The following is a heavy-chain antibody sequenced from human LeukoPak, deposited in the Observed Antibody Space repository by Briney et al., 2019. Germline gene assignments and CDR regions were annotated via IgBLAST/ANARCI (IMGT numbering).Heavy chain of an antibody. Sequence: PGGSLRLSCAASGFTFSSYAMHWVRQAPGKGLEWVAVISYDGSNKYYADSVKGRFTISRDNSKNTLYLQMNSLRAEDTAVYYCAKDLGGSYGWFDPWGQGTLVTVSS. J-gene: IGHJ5*02. V-gene: IGHV3-30-3*01. CDR3: AKDLGGSYGWFDP. CDR2: ISYDGSNK. D-gene: IGHD1-26*01. CDR1: GFTFSSYA.